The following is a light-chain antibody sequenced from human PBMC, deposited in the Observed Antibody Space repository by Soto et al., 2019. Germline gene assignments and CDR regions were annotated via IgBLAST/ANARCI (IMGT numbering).Light chain of an antibody. V-gene: IGKV3-15*01. CDR2: GAS. Sequence: EIVMTQSPVTLSVSPGERATLSCRASQSVGDNLAWYQRRPGQAPRLLIYGASNRATDIPARFSGSGSGTEFTLTISRLQSEDFGGYYCQQYNDWPPMYTFGQGTKLEIK. J-gene: IGKJ2*01. CDR1: QSVGDN. CDR3: QQYNDWPPMYT.